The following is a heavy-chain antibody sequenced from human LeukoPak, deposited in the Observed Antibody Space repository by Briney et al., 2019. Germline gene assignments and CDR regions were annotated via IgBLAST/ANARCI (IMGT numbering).Heavy chain of an antibody. CDR1: GFTFSSYN. CDR3: TSRGTLYGY. V-gene: IGHV3-48*01. Sequence: GGSLRLSCAASGFTFSSYNMNWVRQAPGKGLEWVSYISSTSGTIDYADSVKGRFTISRGNAKTSLHLQMNSLRAEDTAVYYCTSRGTLYGYWGQGTLVTVSS. J-gene: IGHJ4*02. D-gene: IGHD2/OR15-2a*01. CDR2: ISSTSGTI.